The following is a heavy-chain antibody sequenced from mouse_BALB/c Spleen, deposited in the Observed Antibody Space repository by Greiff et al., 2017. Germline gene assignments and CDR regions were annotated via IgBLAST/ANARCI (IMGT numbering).Heavy chain of an antibody. CDR2: IIPGNGRT. V-gene: IGHV1S81*02. J-gene: IGHJ4*01. Sequence: QVQLQQPGAELVKPGASVKMSCKATGYTFTSYWMHWVKQRPGHGLEWIGEIIPGNGRTNYNEKFKSKATLTADKSSSTAYMQLSSLTSEDSAVYCWAREDYYGSSCDAMDYWGQGTSVTVSS. D-gene: IGHD1-1*01. CDR1: GYTFTSYW. CDR3: AREDYYGSSCDAMDY.